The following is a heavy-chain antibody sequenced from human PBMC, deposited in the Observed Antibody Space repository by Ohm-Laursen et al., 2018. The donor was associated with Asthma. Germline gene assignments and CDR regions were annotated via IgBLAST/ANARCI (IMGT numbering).Heavy chain of an antibody. V-gene: IGHV3-7*05. CDR3: ARFGRDYRSHGLDV. CDR2: IKEDGSET. J-gene: IGHJ6*02. Sequence: GSLRLSCAASGLSLSNYWMTWVRQAPGKGPEWVAHIKEDGSETSYLDSLKGRITISRDNDKNSLYLQMNSLRAEDTAVYYCARFGRDYRSHGLDVWGQGTTVTVSS. D-gene: IGHD4-11*01. CDR1: GLSLSNYW.